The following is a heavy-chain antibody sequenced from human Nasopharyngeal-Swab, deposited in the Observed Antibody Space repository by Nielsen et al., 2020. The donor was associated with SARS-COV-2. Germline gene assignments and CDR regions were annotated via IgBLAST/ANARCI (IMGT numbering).Heavy chain of an antibody. CDR2: IIPILGIA. Sequence: SVKVSCKASGGTFSSSSISWVRQAPGQGLEWMGGIIPILGIANYAQKFQGRVTITADKSTSTAYMELSSLRSEDTAVYYCAREKAYCGGDCYHWFDPWGQGTLVTVSS. J-gene: IGHJ5*02. D-gene: IGHD2-21*02. V-gene: IGHV1-69*10. CDR3: AREKAYCGGDCYHWFDP. CDR1: GGTFSSSS.